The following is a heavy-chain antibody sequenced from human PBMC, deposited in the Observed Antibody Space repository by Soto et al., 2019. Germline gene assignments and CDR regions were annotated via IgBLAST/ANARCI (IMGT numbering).Heavy chain of an antibody. Sequence: QVQLVQSGAELKKPGSSVNVSCKASGGDFNKFAISWVRQAPGQRPEWVGRVMPIFGATHYAPSLQGRITITADESTGTAYMYLSSLRSEETAIYYCARENKQLVRGAFDSWGQGTLVTVSS. V-gene: IGHV1-69*01. CDR2: VMPIFGAT. CDR3: ARENKQLVRGAFDS. CDR1: GGDFNKFA. J-gene: IGHJ4*02. D-gene: IGHD6-13*01.